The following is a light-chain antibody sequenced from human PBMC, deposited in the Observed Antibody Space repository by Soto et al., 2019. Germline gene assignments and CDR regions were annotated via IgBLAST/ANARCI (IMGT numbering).Light chain of an antibody. CDR1: SSDVGGHNY. Sequence: QSALTQPASVSGSPGQSITISCTGTSSDVGGHNYVSWYQQHPGNAPKLMIYEVSNRPSGVSNRFSGSKSGNTASLTISGLQAEDEADYHCSSYTSSSTYVFGPGTKLTVL. CDR3: SSYTSSSTYV. J-gene: IGLJ1*01. V-gene: IGLV2-14*01. CDR2: EVS.